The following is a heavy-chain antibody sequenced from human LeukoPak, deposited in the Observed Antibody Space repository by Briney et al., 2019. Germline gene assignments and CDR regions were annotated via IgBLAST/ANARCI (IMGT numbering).Heavy chain of an antibody. D-gene: IGHD2-2*01. Sequence: PSETLSLTCTVSGGSISSGGYYWSWIRQHPGKGLEWIGYIYYSGSTYYNPSLKSRVTISVDTSKNQFSLKLSSVTAADTAVYYCARLKYQLNIIGWFDPWGQGTLVTVSS. CDR3: ARLKYQLNIIGWFDP. CDR1: GGSISSGGYY. V-gene: IGHV4-31*03. J-gene: IGHJ5*02. CDR2: IYYSGST.